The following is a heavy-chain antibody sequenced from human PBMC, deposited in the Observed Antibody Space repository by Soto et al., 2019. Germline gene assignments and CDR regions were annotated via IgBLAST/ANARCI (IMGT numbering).Heavy chain of an antibody. Sequence: QVQLQESGPGLVKPSGTLSLTCAVSGGSISSSNWWSWVRQPPGKGLEWIGEIYNSGITNYNPSLKSRVNISVDKSKNQFSLKLSSVTAADTAVYYCARLYMVRGVMCWFDPCGQGTLVTVSS. V-gene: IGHV4-4*02. CDR1: GGSISSSNW. CDR2: IYNSGIT. CDR3: ARLYMVRGVMCWFDP. J-gene: IGHJ5*02. D-gene: IGHD3-10*01.